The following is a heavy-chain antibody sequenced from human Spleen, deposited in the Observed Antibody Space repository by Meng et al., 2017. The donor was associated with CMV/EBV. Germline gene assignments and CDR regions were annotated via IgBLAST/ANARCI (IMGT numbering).Heavy chain of an antibody. CDR2: MDPNSGNT. J-gene: IGHJ6*02. Sequence: ASVKVSCKASGYTFTAHYFHWVRQAPGQGLEWMGWMDPNSGNTGYAQKFYGRLTMTRNTSISTAYMELGSLRPDDTAVYYCARETDCSSTSCYEQYYYYGMDVWGQGTTVTVSS. D-gene: IGHD2-2*01. CDR3: ARETDCSSTSCYEQYYYYGMDV. CDR1: GYTFTAHY. V-gene: IGHV1-8*02.